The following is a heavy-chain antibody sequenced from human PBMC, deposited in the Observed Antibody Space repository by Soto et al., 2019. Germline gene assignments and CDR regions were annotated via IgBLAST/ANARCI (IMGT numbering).Heavy chain of an antibody. V-gene: IGHV4-39*01. J-gene: IGHJ6*02. CDR2: IYYSGST. D-gene: IGHD6-19*01. CDR3: ARKNGGYSSGWFHGMDV. CDR1: GGSISSSSYY. Sequence: SETLSLTCTVSGGSISSSSYYRGWIRQPPGKGLEWIGSIYYSGSTYYNPSLKSRVTISVDTSKNQFSLKLSSVTAADTAVYYCARKNGGYSSGWFHGMDVWGQGTTVTVSS.